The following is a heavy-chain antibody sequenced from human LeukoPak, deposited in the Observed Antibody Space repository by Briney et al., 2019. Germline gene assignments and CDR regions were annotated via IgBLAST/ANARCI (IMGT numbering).Heavy chain of an antibody. D-gene: IGHD5-18*01. CDR1: GGSFSGYY. J-gene: IGHJ6*03. V-gene: IGHV4-34*01. Sequence: SETLSLTCAVYGGSFSGYYWSWIRQPPGKGLEWIGEINHSGSTNYHPSLKSRVTISVDTSKNQFSLKLSSVTAADTAVYYCARGRGYSYGYPRDGYYYYMDVWGKGTTVTVSS. CDR3: ARGRGYSYGYPRDGYYYYMDV. CDR2: INHSGST.